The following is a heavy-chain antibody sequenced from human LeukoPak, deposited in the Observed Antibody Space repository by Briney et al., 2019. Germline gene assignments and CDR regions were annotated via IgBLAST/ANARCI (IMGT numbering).Heavy chain of an antibody. CDR1: GFTFSGYS. CDR2: ISSGSRTI. CDR3: ARGRADYYFDY. V-gene: IGHV3-48*01. D-gene: IGHD2-21*02. J-gene: IGHJ4*02. Sequence: PGGSLRLSCAASGFTFSGYSMNWVRQAPGKGLEWVSYISSGSRTIYYADSVRGRFTISRDNAKSSLYLQMNSLRAEDTAVYYCARGRADYYFDYWSQGTLVTVSS.